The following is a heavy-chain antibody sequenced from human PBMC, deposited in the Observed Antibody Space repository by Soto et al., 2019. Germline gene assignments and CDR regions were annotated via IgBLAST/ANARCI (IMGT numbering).Heavy chain of an antibody. CDR1: GGSISRYY. V-gene: IGHV4-59*01. CDR3: TRDGDGRMTTNPYYYYGMDV. J-gene: IGHJ6*02. D-gene: IGHD2-21*02. CDR2: VYYSGGA. Sequence: PSETLSLTCSVSGGSISRYYWSWIRQPPGKGLEWIGNVYYSGGAKYNPSVKRRVSISVDTSKNQFSLNLSSVTAADTAVYYCTRDGDGRMTTNPYYYYGMDVWGPGITVTVSS.